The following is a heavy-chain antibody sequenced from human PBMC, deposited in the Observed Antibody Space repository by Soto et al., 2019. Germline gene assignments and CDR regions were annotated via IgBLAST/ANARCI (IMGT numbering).Heavy chain of an antibody. J-gene: IGHJ1*01. D-gene: IGHD4-17*01. CDR3: GRDQDYGGKIRYFQH. V-gene: IGHV4-30-4*01. Sequence: TLSLTCTVSGGSISSGDYYWSWIRQPPGKGLEWIGYIYYSGSTYYNPSLKSRVTISVDTSKNQFSLKLSSVTAADTAVYYCGRDQDYGGKIRYFQHWGQGTLVTVSS. CDR1: GGSISSGDYY. CDR2: IYYSGST.